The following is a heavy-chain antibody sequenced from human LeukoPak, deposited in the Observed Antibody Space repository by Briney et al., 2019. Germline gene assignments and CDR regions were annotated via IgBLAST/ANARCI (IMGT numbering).Heavy chain of an antibody. D-gene: IGHD5-24*01. V-gene: IGHV3-48*03. CDR1: GFTFSSYE. Sequence: GGSLRLSCAASGFTFSSYEMNWVRQAPGKGLEWVSYISSSGSTIYYADSVKGRFTTSRDNAKNSLYLQMNSLRAEDKAVYYCARDRMAQGWFDPWGQGTLVTVSS. J-gene: IGHJ5*02. CDR2: ISSSGSTI. CDR3: ARDRMAQGWFDP.